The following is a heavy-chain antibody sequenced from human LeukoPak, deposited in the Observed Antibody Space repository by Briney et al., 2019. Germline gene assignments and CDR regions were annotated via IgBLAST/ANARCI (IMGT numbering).Heavy chain of an antibody. CDR3: ASERGSNWFDP. J-gene: IGHJ5*02. Sequence: SQTLSLTCTVSCGSISSGDYYWSWIRQPPGKGLEWIGYIYYSGSTYYNPSLKSRVTISVDTSKNQFSLKLSSVTAADTAVYYCASERGSNWFDPWGQGTLVTVSS. D-gene: IGHD3-10*01. CDR1: CGSISSGDYY. CDR2: IYYSGST. V-gene: IGHV4-30-4*01.